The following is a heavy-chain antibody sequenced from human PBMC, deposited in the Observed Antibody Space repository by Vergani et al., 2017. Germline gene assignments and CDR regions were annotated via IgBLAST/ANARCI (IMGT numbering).Heavy chain of an antibody. J-gene: IGHJ1*01. D-gene: IGHD6-13*01. CDR3: ARDGIAAAGAEYFQH. CDR1: GYTFTSYG. CDR2: ISAYNGNT. V-gene: IGHV1-18*01. Sequence: QVQLVQSGAEVKKPGASVTLSCKASGYTFTSYGISWVRQAPGQGLGWMGWISAYNGNTNYAQKLQGRVTMTTDTSTSTAYMALRSLRSDDTAVYYWARDGIAAAGAEYFQHWGQGTLVTVSS.